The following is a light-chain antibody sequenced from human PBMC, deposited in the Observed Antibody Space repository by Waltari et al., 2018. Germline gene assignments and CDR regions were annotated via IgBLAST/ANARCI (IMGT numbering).Light chain of an antibody. Sequence: EIVLTQSPATLSLSPGERATLSCRDSQSVSYYLDWYQQKTGHAPRLLIYDASRWGTGIPSRFSGSGSETDFTLTISSLEPEDFAVYYCQQRRTWPLTFGGGTKVEI. V-gene: IGKV3-11*01. J-gene: IGKJ4*01. CDR1: QSVSYY. CDR2: DAS. CDR3: QQRRTWPLT.